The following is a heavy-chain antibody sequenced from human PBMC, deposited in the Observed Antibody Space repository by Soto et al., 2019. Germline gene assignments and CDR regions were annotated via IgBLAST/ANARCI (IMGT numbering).Heavy chain of an antibody. CDR3: AREVDSAATSDAFDI. CDR1: GGSISSDNYF. Sequence: SETLSLTCSVSGGSISSDNYFWSWIRQHPGKGLEWIGYIYYTGSAYYSPSLESRVTISVDTSKNQFSLRLNSVTAADTAMYYCAREVDSAATSDAFDIWGQGTMVTVSS. V-gene: IGHV4-31*03. J-gene: IGHJ3*02. D-gene: IGHD6-25*01. CDR2: IYYTGSA.